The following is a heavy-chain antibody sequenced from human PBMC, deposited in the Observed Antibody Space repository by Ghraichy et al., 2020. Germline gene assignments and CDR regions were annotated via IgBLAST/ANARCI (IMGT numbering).Heavy chain of an antibody. V-gene: IGHV4-59*01. Sequence: SETLSLTCTVSGGSISRYYWSWIRQPPGKGLEWIGYIYYSGSTNYNPSLKSRVTISVDTSKNQFSLKLSSVTAADTAVYYCARGWRSSGCDYWGQGTLVTVSS. CDR2: IYYSGST. J-gene: IGHJ4*02. CDR1: GGSISRYY. CDR3: ARGWRSSGCDY. D-gene: IGHD6-19*01.